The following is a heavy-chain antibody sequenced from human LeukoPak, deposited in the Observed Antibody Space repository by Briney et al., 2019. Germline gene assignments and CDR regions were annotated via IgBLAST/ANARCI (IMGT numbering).Heavy chain of an antibody. CDR2: MNPNSGNT. CDR3: ARGPIRYFDWLEAFDI. V-gene: IGHV1-8*01. D-gene: IGHD3-9*01. Sequence: ASVKVSCKASGYTFTSYDINWVRQATGQGLEWMGWMNPNSGNTGYAQKFQGRVTMTRNTSISTAYMELSSLRSEDTAVYYCARGPIRYFDWLEAFDIWGQGTMVTVSS. J-gene: IGHJ3*02. CDR1: GYTFTSYD.